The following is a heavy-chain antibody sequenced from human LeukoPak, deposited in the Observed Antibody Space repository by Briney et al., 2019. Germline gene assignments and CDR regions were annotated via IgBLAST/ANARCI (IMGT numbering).Heavy chain of an antibody. Sequence: GGSLRLSCAASGFTFSSYGMHWVRQAPGKGLEWVAVISYDGSNKYYADSVKGRFTIPRDNSKNTLYLQMNSLRAEDTAVYYCAKDAFDIWGQGTMVTVSS. J-gene: IGHJ3*02. V-gene: IGHV3-30*18. CDR3: AKDAFDI. CDR2: ISYDGSNK. CDR1: GFTFSSYG.